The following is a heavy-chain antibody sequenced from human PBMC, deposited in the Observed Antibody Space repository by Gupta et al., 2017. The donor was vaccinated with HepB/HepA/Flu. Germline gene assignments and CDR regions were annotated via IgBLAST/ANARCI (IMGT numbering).Heavy chain of an antibody. J-gene: IGHJ4*02. CDR3: ARAGYYDYAVGDFDD. CDR2: VYYSDTI. V-gene: IGHV4-59*01. D-gene: IGHD3-3*01. CDR1: GDSMNNYH. Sequence: QVKLQESGPGLVKPSETLSLTCTVSGDSMNNYHWTWIRQTPERRLEWIGYVYYSDTIDYNYNPSLKSRVAISVDASNNQFSLRLTSLTAADTARYYCARAGYYDYAVGDFDDWGQGLLVTVSS.